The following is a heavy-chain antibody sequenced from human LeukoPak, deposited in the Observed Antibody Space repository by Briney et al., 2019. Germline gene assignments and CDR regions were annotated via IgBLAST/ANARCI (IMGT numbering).Heavy chain of an antibody. V-gene: IGHV1-46*01. CDR2: IDPSDGST. Sequence: EASVKVSCKASGYTFTNYYMHWVRQAPGQGLEWMGIIDPSDGSTSCAQKFQGRVTMTRDRSTSTVYMELSSLRSEDTAVYYCARSKKKFDYWGQGTLVTVSS. CDR1: GYTFTNYY. J-gene: IGHJ4*02. CDR3: ARSKKKFDY.